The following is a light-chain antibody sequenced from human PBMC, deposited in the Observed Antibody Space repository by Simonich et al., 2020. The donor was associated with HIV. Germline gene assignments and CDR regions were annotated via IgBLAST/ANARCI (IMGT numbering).Light chain of an antibody. CDR2: AAS. CDR1: QGISNY. CDR3: MQGIHRPYT. V-gene: IGKV1-27*01. Sequence: DIQMTQSPSSLSASVGDRVTFTCRASQGISNYLAWYQQKPGKVPKLLIYAASTLQSGVPSRFSGSGSGTDFTLKISRVEAEDVGIYYCMQGIHRPYTFGQGTKLEI. J-gene: IGKJ2*01.